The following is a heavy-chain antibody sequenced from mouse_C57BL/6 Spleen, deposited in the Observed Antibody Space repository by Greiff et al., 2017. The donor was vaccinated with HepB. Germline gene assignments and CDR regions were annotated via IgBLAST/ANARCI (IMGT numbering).Heavy chain of an antibody. J-gene: IGHJ4*01. CDR1: GYTFTSYG. Sequence: VQLQQSGAELARPGASVKLSCKASGYTFTSYGISWVKQRTGPGLEWIGEIYPRSGNTYYNEKFKGKATLTADKSSSTAYMELRSLTSEDSAVYFCARTDGYDVGDYYAMDYWGQGTSVTVSS. CDR3: ARTDGYDVGDYYAMDY. V-gene: IGHV1-81*01. D-gene: IGHD2-2*01. CDR2: IYPRSGNT.